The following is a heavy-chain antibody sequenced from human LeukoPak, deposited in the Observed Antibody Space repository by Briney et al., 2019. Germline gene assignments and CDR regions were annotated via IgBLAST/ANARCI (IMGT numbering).Heavy chain of an antibody. CDR1: GFTVSSNY. J-gene: IGHJ5*02. Sequence: PGGSLRLSCAASGFTVSSNYMSWVRQAPGKGLEWVSVIYSGGSTYYADSVKGRFTISRDNSKNTLYLQTNSLRAEDTAVYYCAREAGILFNWFDPWGQGTLVTVSS. CDR2: IYSGGST. D-gene: IGHD6-19*01. CDR3: AREAGILFNWFDP. V-gene: IGHV3-66*02.